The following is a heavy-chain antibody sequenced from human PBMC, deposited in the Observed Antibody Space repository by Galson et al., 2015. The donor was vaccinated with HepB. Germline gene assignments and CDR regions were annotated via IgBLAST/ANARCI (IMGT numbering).Heavy chain of an antibody. D-gene: IGHD3-3*01. CDR1: GFTFSSYA. CDR3: ARELRDFWREGYYYGMDV. J-gene: IGHJ6*02. Sequence: SLRLSCAASGFTFSSYAMHWVRQAPGKGLEWVAVISYDGSNKYYADSVKGRFTISRDNSKNTLYLQMNSLRAKDTAVYYCARELRDFWREGYYYGMDVWGQGTTVTVSS. V-gene: IGHV3-30-3*01. CDR2: ISYDGSNK.